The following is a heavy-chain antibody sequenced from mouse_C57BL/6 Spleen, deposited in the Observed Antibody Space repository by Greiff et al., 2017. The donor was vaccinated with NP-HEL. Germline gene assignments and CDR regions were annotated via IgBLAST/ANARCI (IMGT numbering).Heavy chain of an antibody. D-gene: IGHD2-4*01. CDR3: APYDYDEGWFAY. J-gene: IGHJ3*01. CDR2: ISSGSSTI. CDR1: GFTLSDYG. Sequence: EVMLVESGGGLVKPGGSLKLSCAASGFTLSDYGMHWVRQAPEKGLEWVAYISSGSSTIYYADTVKGRFTISRDNAKNTLFLQMTSLRSEDTAMYYCAPYDYDEGWFAYWGQGTLVTVSA. V-gene: IGHV5-17*01.